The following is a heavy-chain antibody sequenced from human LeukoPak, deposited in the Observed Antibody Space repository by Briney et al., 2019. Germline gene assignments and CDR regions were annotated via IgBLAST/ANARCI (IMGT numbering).Heavy chain of an antibody. CDR2: IYTSGST. Sequence: SETLSLTCTVSGGSISSYYWSWIRQPAGKGLEWIGRIYTSGSTNYNPSLKSRVTMSVDTSKNQFSLKLSSVTAADTAVYYCASLRKRGGAFDLWGQGTVVTVSS. V-gene: IGHV4-4*07. CDR1: GGSISSYY. CDR3: ASLRKRGGAFDL. J-gene: IGHJ3*01.